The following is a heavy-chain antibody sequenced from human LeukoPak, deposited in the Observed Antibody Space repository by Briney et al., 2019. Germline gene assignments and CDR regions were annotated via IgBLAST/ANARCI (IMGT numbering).Heavy chain of an antibody. J-gene: IGHJ6*02. Sequence: GGSVRLSCAACGFTFSRYCMNWARQAPGKGLEWVASINHNGNVNYYVDSVKGRFTISRDNAKNSLYLQMSNLRAEDTAVYFCARGGGLDVWGQGATVTVSS. V-gene: IGHV3-7*03. D-gene: IGHD3-16*01. CDR1: GFTFSRYC. CDR2: INHNGNVN. CDR3: ARGGGLDV.